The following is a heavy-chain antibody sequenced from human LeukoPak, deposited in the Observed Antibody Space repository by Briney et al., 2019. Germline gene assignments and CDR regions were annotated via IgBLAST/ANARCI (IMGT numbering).Heavy chain of an antibody. CDR1: GFTFSDYY. CDR3: ARDRTTSTYSSSWYYDDY. CDR2: ISSSGSTI. D-gene: IGHD6-13*01. J-gene: IGHJ4*02. V-gene: IGHV3-11*01. Sequence: PGGSLRLSCAASGFTFSDYYMSWIRQAPGKGLEWVSYISSSGSTIYYADSVKGRFTISRDNAKNSLYLQMNSLRAEDTAVYYCARDRTTSTYSSSWYYDDYWGQGTLVTVSS.